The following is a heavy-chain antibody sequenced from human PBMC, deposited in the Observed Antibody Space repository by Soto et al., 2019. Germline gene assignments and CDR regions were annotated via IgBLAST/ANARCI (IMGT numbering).Heavy chain of an antibody. D-gene: IGHD3-10*01. V-gene: IGHV1-69*13. CDR1: GGTFSSYA. Sequence: SVKVSCKASGGTFSSYAISWVRQAPGQGLEWMGGIIPIFGTANYAQKFQGIVTITADESTSTAYMELSSLRSEDTAVYYCARTTGENSGSVAWGYYYGMDVWGQGTTVTVSS. CDR2: IIPIFGTA. J-gene: IGHJ6*02. CDR3: ARTTGENSGSVAWGYYYGMDV.